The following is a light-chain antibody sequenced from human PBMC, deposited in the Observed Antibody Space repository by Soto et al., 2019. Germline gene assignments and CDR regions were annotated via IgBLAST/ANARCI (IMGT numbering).Light chain of an antibody. CDR3: QSYDSSMSGSKVV. CDR1: SSNIGAGYD. V-gene: IGLV1-40*01. Sequence: QSVLTQPPSVSGAPGQRVTISCTGSSSNIGAGYDVHWYQQLPGTAPKLVIYGNRNRPSGVPDRFSGSKSGTAASLALTGVQAEDEADYYCQSYDSSMSGSKVVFGGGTKLTVL. J-gene: IGLJ2*01. CDR2: GNR.